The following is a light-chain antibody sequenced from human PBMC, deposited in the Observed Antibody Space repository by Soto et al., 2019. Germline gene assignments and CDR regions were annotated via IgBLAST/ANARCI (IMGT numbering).Light chain of an antibody. Sequence: QSALTQPASVSGSPGQSITISCTGTSSDVGGYNLVSWYQQHPGKAPKLMIYDVNKRPSGVSNRFSGSKSGNTASLTISGLQAEDEADYYCCSYAGGRVFGGGTKLTVL. V-gene: IGLV2-23*02. CDR1: SSDVGGYNL. J-gene: IGLJ3*02. CDR3: CSYAGGRV. CDR2: DVN.